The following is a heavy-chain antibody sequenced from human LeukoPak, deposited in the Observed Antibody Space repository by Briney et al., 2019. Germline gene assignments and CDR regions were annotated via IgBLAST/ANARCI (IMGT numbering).Heavy chain of an antibody. CDR2: IYDSGIT. Sequence: SGTLSLTCSASGDSVSSGSWSWIRQPPGKGLEWIGYIYDSGITDYNSSLKSRLTISVDTSNNQFSLNLRSVTAADTAVYYCAGRGHRYSRDWGQGILVTVSS. CDR3: AGRGHRYSRD. CDR1: GDSVSSGS. J-gene: IGHJ1*01. D-gene: IGHD2-15*01. V-gene: IGHV4-4*09.